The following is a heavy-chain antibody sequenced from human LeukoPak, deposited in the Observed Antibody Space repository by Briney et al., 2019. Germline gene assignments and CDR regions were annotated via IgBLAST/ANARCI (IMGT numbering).Heavy chain of an antibody. Sequence: PSETLSLTCSVSGGSISSYYWSWIRQPPGKGLEWIGYIYYSGSTNYNPSLKSRVTISVDTSKNQFSLKLSSVTAADTAVYYCARDSPGYSDAFDIWGQGTMVTVSS. J-gene: IGHJ3*02. D-gene: IGHD6-13*01. V-gene: IGHV4-59*01. CDR2: IYYSGST. CDR1: GGSISSYY. CDR3: ARDSPGYSDAFDI.